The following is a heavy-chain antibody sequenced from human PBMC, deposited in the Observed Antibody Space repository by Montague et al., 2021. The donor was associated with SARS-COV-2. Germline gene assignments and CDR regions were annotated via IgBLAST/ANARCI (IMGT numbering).Heavy chain of an antibody. J-gene: IGHJ4*02. Sequence: SETLSLTCTVSGGSVSSGGFYWNWIRQPPGKGLEWIGYMYSSGSTNYNPSLKSRVTISLDASEDQFSLRLSSVTPADTAVYYCTREGGYWSQGTLVTVSS. V-gene: IGHV4-61*08. CDR1: GGSVSSGGFY. CDR3: TREGGY. CDR2: MYSSGST. D-gene: IGHD1-26*01.